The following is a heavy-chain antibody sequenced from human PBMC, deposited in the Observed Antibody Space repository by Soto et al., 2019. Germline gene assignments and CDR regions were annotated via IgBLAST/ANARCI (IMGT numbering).Heavy chain of an antibody. CDR1: GFTINTDW. J-gene: IGHJ3*01. CDR3: VRGPSAYGDCGFDV. D-gene: IGHD2-21*01. Sequence: GGSLRLSCVGSGFTINTDWMHWVRQAPGEGLVWIARVNLDGTSTNYAGSVTGRFIFPKDNAKNTLYLQMNSLRADDTAVYYCVRGPSAYGDCGFDVWGQGTMVTVPS. CDR2: VNLDGTST. V-gene: IGHV3-74*01.